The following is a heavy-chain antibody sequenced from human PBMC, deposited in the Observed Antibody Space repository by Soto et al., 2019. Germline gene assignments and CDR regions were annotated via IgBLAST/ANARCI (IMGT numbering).Heavy chain of an antibody. CDR3: ARRGELGATTVDY. CDR2: IYYSGST. J-gene: IGHJ4*02. V-gene: IGHV4-39*01. Sequence: PSETLSLTCTVSGGSISSSSYYWGWIRQPPGKGQEWIGSIYYSGSTYYNPSLKSRVTISVDTSKNQFSLKLSSVTAADTAVYYCARRGELGATTVDYWGQGTLVTVSS. D-gene: IGHD1-26*01. CDR1: GGSISSSSYY.